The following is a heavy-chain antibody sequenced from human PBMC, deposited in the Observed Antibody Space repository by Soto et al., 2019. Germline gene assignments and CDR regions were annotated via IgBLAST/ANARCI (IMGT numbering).Heavy chain of an antibody. D-gene: IGHD3-10*01. CDR2: IYHSGSS. CDR3: ARGQTVRGLDP. V-gene: IGHV4-59*11. CDR1: GGSISSHF. J-gene: IGHJ5*02. Sequence: PSDTLSLTCTGSGGSISSHFWNWLRLPPGKGLEWIGMIYHSGSSNYNPSLKGRVTISVDTSKNQVSLKVRSVTAADTAVYYCARGQTVRGLDPWGQGTLVTVSS.